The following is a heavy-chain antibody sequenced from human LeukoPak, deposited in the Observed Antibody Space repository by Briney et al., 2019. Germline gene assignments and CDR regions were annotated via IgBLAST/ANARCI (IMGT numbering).Heavy chain of an antibody. CDR3: AIGYCSGGSCYAGSNWFDP. CDR2: INPNSGGT. D-gene: IGHD2-15*01. Sequence: ASVKVSCKASGYTFTGYYMHWVRQAPGQGLEWMGWINPNSGGTNYAQKFQGRVTMTRDTSISTAYMELSRLRSDDTAVYYCAIGYCSGGSCYAGSNWFDPWGQGTLVTASS. V-gene: IGHV1-2*02. CDR1: GYTFTGYY. J-gene: IGHJ5*02.